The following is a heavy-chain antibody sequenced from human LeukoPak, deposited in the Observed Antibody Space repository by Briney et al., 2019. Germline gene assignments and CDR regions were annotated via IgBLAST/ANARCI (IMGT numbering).Heavy chain of an antibody. CDR3: ARDPSGPGLFDY. Sequence: GSLRLSCAASGFTFSSYGMSWIRQPPGKGLEWIGSIYYSGSTYYNPSLKSRVTISVDTSKNQFSLKLSSVTAADTAVYYCARDPSGPGLFDYWGQGTLVTVSS. V-gene: IGHV4-38-2*02. CDR1: GFTFSSYG. D-gene: IGHD3-10*01. CDR2: IYYSGST. J-gene: IGHJ4*02.